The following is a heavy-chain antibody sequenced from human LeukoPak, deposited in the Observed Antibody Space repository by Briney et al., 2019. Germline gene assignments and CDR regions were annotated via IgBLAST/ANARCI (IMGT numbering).Heavy chain of an antibody. CDR2: LYTNDNT. J-gene: IGHJ6*03. CDR3: ARGVVTDDYYMDV. D-gene: IGHD2-21*02. CDR1: GGSVNSGRYY. Sequence: SQTLSLTCTVSGGSVNSGRYYWTWIRQPAGKGLEWIGRLYTNDNTNYNPSLESRVSISLDTSKSQFYLQLTSVTAADTAVYFCARGVVTDDYYMDVWGIGTTVTVSS. V-gene: IGHV4-61*02.